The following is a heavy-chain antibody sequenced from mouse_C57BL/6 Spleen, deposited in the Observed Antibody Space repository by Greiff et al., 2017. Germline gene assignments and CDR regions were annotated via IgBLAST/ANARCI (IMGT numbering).Heavy chain of an antibody. V-gene: IGHV1-55*01. CDR3: ARRGSSGLAWFAY. CDR2: IYPGSGST. CDR1: GYTFTSYW. D-gene: IGHD3-2*02. Sequence: QVQLQQPGAELVKPGASVKMSCKASGYTFTSYWITWVKQRPGQGLEWIGDIYPGSGSTNYNEKFKSKATLTVDTSSSTAYMQLSSLTSEDSAVYCCARRGSSGLAWFAYWGQGTLVTVSA. J-gene: IGHJ3*01.